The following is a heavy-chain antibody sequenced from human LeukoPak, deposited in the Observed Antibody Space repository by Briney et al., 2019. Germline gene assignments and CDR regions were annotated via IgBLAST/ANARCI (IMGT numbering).Heavy chain of an antibody. D-gene: IGHD6-13*01. J-gene: IGHJ2*01. CDR1: GFTFSSYA. Sequence: PGGSLRLSCAASGFTFSSYAMSWVRQAPGKGLEWVSAIGTAGEIYYPGSVKGRFTISRENAKNSLYLQMNSLRAGDTAVYYCARAGYSSTWYSRYFDLWGRGTLVTVSS. V-gene: IGHV3-13*01. CDR2: IGTAGEI. CDR3: ARAGYSSTWYSRYFDL.